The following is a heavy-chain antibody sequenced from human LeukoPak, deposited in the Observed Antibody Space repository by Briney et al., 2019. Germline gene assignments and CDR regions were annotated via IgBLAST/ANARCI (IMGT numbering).Heavy chain of an antibody. CDR3: AREVITLGGVIVNPPDY. V-gene: IGHV4-34*01. CDR2: INHSGST. CDR1: GGSFSGYY. Sequence: SSETLSLTCAVYGGSFSGYYWSWIRQPPGKGLEWIGEINHSGSTNYNPSLKSRVTISVDTSKNQFSLKLSSVTAAETAVYYCAREVITLGGVIVNPPDYWGQGTLVTVSS. D-gene: IGHD3-16*02. J-gene: IGHJ4*02.